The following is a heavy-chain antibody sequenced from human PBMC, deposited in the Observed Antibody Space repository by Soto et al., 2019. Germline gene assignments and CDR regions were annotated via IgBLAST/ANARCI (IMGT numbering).Heavy chain of an antibody. D-gene: IGHD1-1*01. CDR1: GFTFISYV. CDR2: ISGSGGST. CDR3: ASPGNPLDY. J-gene: IGHJ4*01. V-gene: IGHV3-23*01. Sequence: GGSLRLSCAASGFTFISYVMSWVRQAPGKGLEWVSGISGSGGSTYYADSVKGRFTISRDNFKNTLFLHMNSLRAEDTAVYYCASPGNPLDYWGQGTLVTVSS.